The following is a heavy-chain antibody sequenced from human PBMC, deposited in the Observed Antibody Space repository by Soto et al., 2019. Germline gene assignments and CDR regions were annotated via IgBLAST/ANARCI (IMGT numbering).Heavy chain of an antibody. Sequence: NPSESLSLTCAVSGHTISSGFNYGGWDRQPPGQGLEWNGSIYHTESTYYNPSLKSRVTMSVDTSKKQLSLKLSSMTAADTAVYFGARYGYSCSARFFDYWGQGTRVTVSS. CDR2: IYHTEST. J-gene: IGHJ4*02. V-gene: IGHV4-38-2*01. CDR3: ARYGYSCSARFFDY. CDR1: GHTISSGFNY. D-gene: IGHD6-6*01.